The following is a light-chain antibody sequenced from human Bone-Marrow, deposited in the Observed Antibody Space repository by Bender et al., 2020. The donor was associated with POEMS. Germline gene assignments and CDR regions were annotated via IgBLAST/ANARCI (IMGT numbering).Light chain of an antibody. CDR3: SSYTSSTRFV. J-gene: IGLJ1*01. V-gene: IGLV2-14*01. Sequence: QSTLTQPPSASGSPGQSVTISCTGTSSDIGGYDYVSWFQQHPGRAPKLIIYEVYSRPTGVSNRFSGSKSGNTASLTISGLQLEDEADYYCSSYTSSTRFVFGSGTKVTVL. CDR2: EVY. CDR1: SSDIGGYDY.